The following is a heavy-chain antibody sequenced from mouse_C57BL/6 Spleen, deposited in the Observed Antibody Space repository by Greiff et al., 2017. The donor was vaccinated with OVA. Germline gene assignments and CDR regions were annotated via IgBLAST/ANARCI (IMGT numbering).Heavy chain of an antibody. J-gene: IGHJ1*03. CDR1: GYTFTDYN. CDR2: INPNNGGT. D-gene: IGHD2-4*01. Sequence: EVQVVESGPELVKPGASVKIPCKASGYTFTDYNMDWVKQSHGKSLEWIGDINPNNGGTIYNQKFKGKATLTVDKSSSTAYMELRSLTSEDTAVYYCARWHYDYERGFDVWGTGTTVTVSS. CDR3: ARWHYDYERGFDV. V-gene: IGHV1-18*01.